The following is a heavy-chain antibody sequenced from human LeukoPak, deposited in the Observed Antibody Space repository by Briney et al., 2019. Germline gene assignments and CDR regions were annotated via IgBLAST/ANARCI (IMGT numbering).Heavy chain of an antibody. Sequence: PGVSLRLSCAASGFTFSSAWMNWVRQAPGKGLEWVGRIKRKTCDGTTDYAALVKGRFTISRDDSKNTVYLQMKSLEIEDTAVYYCGTRLYWGQGTLVT. CDR2: IKRKTCDGTT. CDR1: GFTFSSAW. CDR3: GTRLY. J-gene: IGHJ4*02. V-gene: IGHV3-15*01.